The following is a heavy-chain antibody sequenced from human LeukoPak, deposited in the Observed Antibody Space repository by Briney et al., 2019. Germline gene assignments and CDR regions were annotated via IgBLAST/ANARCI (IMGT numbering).Heavy chain of an antibody. D-gene: IGHD3-10*01. J-gene: IGHJ3*02. CDR2: ISYSGGT. CDR1: GGPISTGDYY. Sequence: SETLSLTCTVSGGPISTGDYYWSWIRQPPGRGLEWIGYISYSGGTYYSPSLKSRVAISVDTSKSQLSLKLISVTSADTAVYYCASTSKYIGSGRDDSFDIWGQGTMVTVSS. CDR3: ASTSKYIGSGRDDSFDI. V-gene: IGHV4-30-4*01.